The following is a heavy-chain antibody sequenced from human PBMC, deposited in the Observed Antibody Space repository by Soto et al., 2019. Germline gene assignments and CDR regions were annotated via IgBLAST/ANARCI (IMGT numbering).Heavy chain of an antibody. CDR1: GFTFSNYA. Sequence: PGGSLRLSCAASGFTFSNYAMTWVRQAPGKGLEWVSAISGEGVYTYYADSVKGRFTTSRDNSKNTLYLQMNSLRGEDTAVDYCVRENYYYGMDVRGQRTTVTVSS. J-gene: IGHJ6*02. V-gene: IGHV3-23*01. CDR3: VRENYYYGMDV. CDR2: ISGEGVYT.